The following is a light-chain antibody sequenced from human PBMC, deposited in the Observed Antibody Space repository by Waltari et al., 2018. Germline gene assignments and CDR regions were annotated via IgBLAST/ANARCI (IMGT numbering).Light chain of an antibody. CDR1: QSVLYSSNNKNY. V-gene: IGKV4-1*01. Sequence: DIVMTQSPDSLAVSLGERATTNCKSSQSVLYSSNNKNYLAWYHQKPGQPPKLLIYWASTRESGVPDRFSGSGSGTDVTLTISSMQAEDVAVYYCQQYYSTPYTFGQGTKLEIK. CDR2: WAS. CDR3: QQYYSTPYT. J-gene: IGKJ2*01.